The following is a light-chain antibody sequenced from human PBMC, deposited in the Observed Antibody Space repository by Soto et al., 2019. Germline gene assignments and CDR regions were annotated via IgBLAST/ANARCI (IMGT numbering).Light chain of an antibody. CDR1: SSDVGAYIF. Sequence: QSVLTQPASVSGSPGQSITISCTGTSSDVGAYIFVSWYQQYPGKAPKLMIYDITNRPSGVSNRFSGSKAGNTASLTISGLQAEDEADYYCVSFTTRKSYVFGTGTKVTVL. V-gene: IGLV2-14*01. CDR3: VSFTTRKSYV. CDR2: DIT. J-gene: IGLJ1*01.